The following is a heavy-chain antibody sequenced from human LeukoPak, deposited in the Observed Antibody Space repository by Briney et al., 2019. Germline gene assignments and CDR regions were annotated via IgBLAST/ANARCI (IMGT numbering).Heavy chain of an antibody. CDR3: TTYGGY. J-gene: IGHJ4*02. Sequence: PGGSLRLSCAASGFTFSSYWMHWVRQAPGKGLEWVAVISYDGSNKYYADSVKGRFTISRGNSKNTLYLQMNSLRADDTAVYYCTTYGGYWGQGTLVTVSS. CDR2: ISYDGSNK. CDR1: GFTFSSYW. D-gene: IGHD4-17*01. V-gene: IGHV3-30-3*01.